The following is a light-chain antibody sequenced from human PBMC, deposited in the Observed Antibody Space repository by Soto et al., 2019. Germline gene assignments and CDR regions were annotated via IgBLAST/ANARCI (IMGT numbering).Light chain of an antibody. Sequence: DLQMTQSPSSLSASVGDRVTITCQASQDISNYLNWYQQKPGKAPKLLIYDASNLETGVPSRFSGSGSGTDFTFTISSLQPEDIGTYYCQQYDNHMYTFGQGTKLEIK. V-gene: IGKV1-33*01. CDR3: QQYDNHMYT. CDR2: DAS. CDR1: QDISNY. J-gene: IGKJ2*01.